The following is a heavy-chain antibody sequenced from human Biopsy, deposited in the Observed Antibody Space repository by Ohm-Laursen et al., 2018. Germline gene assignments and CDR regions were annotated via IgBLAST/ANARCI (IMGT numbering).Heavy chain of an antibody. CDR2: INQSGET. Sequence: SDTLSLTCTVYGATFSDYYWSWIRQPPGKGLEWIGQINQSGETKYNPSLQSRVTISVDRSKNQFSLELSSVTAADTAVYYCARVGAGAPSIDYFDYWGQGALVTVSS. V-gene: IGHV4-34*01. CDR3: ARVGAGAPSIDYFDY. D-gene: IGHD1-26*01. J-gene: IGHJ4*02. CDR1: GATFSDYY.